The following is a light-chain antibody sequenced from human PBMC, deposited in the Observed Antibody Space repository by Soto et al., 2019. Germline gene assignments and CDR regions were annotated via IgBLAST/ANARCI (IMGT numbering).Light chain of an antibody. CDR3: QQTYNTPIT. V-gene: IGKV1-39*01. CDR1: QIISTS. Sequence: DFQMTQSPSSLSASVGDRVTITCLASQIISTSLAWYQQQPGKAPKLLIVAASSLHSGVPSRVSGSGSGTHCTLTISSLQHEDSATYECQQTYNTPITFGQGTRLEIK. CDR2: AAS. J-gene: IGKJ5*01.